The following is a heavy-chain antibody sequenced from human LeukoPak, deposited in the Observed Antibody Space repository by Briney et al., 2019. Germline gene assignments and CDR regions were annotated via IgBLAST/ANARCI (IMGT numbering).Heavy chain of an antibody. J-gene: IGHJ4*02. CDR2: INSDGRTT. V-gene: IGHV3-74*01. CDR3: AMIKEG. CDR1: GFTFSNNW. D-gene: IGHD3-22*01. Sequence: QPGGSLRLSCAASGFTFSNNWMHWVRQAPGKGLVWVSRINSDGRTTTYADSVKGRLTISRDNAKNTLYLQMNSLRAEDTAVYYCAMIKEGWGQGTLVTVSS.